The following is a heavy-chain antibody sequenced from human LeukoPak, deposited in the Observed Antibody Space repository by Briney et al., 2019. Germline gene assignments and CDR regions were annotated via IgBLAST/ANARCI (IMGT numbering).Heavy chain of an antibody. D-gene: IGHD1-1*01. V-gene: IGHV1-24*01. J-gene: IGHJ6*02. CDR3: ATEHNQKLDRATYYYYGMDV. CDR2: FDPEDGET. CDR1: GYTLTELS. Sequence: ASVKVSCKVSGYTLTELSMHWVRQAPGKGREWMGGFDPEDGETIYAQKFQGRVTMTEDTSTDTAYMELSSLRSEDTAVYYCATEHNQKLDRATYYYYGMDVWGQGTTVTVSS.